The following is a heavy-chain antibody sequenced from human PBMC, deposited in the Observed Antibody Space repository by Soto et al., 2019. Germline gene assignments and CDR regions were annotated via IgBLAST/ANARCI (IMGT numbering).Heavy chain of an antibody. CDR3: ARGRSWT. D-gene: IGHD1-26*01. V-gene: IGHV3-48*02. J-gene: IGHJ5*02. CDR2: ISSSSSTI. CDR1: GFTFSIYS. Sequence: GSVRRSGAPPGFTFSIYSMNWVRQAPGKGLEWVSYISSSSSTIYYADSVKGRFTISRDDAKNSLYLQMNSLRDENTAVYYCARGRSWTWGQGLLVTVSS.